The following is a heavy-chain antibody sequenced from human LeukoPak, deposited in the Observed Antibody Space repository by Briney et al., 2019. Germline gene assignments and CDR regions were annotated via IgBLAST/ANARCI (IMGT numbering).Heavy chain of an antibody. CDR3: ARGRYTSSPYFDY. J-gene: IGHJ4*02. CDR1: GLTCSIYD. D-gene: IGHD6-6*01. CDR2: IWYDGSNE. Sequence: PGGSLRLSCAASGLTCSIYDLHWFRQAPGKGLEWVAVIWYDGSNEYYADSVKGRFTISRDNSKNTLYLQMNSLRADDTAVYYCARGRYTSSPYFDYWGQGALVTVSS. V-gene: IGHV3-33*01.